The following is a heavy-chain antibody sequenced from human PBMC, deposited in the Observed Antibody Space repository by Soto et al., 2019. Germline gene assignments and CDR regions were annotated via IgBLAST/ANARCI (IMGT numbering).Heavy chain of an antibody. CDR1: GFSLSTRGMC. Sequence: SGPTLVNPTQTLTLTCTFSGFSLSTRGMCVSWIRQPPGQALEWLALIDWDDDKYYSTSLKTRLTISKDTSKNQVVLTMTNMDPVDTATYYCARMGRGYCSGGSCPTYYYYGMDVWGQGT. D-gene: IGHD2-15*01. J-gene: IGHJ6*02. V-gene: IGHV2-70*01. CDR3: ARMGRGYCSGGSCPTYYYYGMDV. CDR2: IDWDDDK.